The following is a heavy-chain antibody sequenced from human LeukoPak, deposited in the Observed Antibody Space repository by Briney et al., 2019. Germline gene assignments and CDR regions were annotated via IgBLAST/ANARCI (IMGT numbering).Heavy chain of an antibody. D-gene: IGHD3-10*01. CDR1: GFTFSSSG. V-gene: IGHV3-23*01. Sequence: LGGSLRLSCAAPGFTFSSSGMNWVRQAPGKGLEWVSRISGGGVSTYYADFVKGGFTISRDNSKNTLFLQMNSLRAEDTAVYSCAREQAGSCHYVDYWGQGTLVSVFS. CDR3: AREQAGSCHYVDY. CDR2: ISGGGVST. J-gene: IGHJ4*02.